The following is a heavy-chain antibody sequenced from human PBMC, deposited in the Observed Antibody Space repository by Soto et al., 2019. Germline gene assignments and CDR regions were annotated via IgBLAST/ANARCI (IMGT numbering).Heavy chain of an antibody. CDR1: GGSISSYY. CDR2: IYYSGST. D-gene: IGHD3-3*01. V-gene: IGHV4-59*01. Sequence: SETLSLTCTVSGGSISSYYWSWIRQPPGKGLEWIGYIYYSGSTNYNPSLKSRVTISVDTSKNQFSLKLSSVTAADTAVYYCAGTPRGRSRDYWGQGTLVTVSS. J-gene: IGHJ4*02. CDR3: AGTPRGRSRDY.